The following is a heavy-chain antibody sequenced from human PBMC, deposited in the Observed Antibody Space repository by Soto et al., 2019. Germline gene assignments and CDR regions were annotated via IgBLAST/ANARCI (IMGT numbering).Heavy chain of an antibody. J-gene: IGHJ4*02. CDR3: ARGRWLQLSGFDY. CDR1: GFTFDDYA. D-gene: IGHD5-12*01. V-gene: IGHV3-9*01. CDR2: ISWNSGSI. Sequence: SLRLSCAASGFTFDDYAMHWVRQAPGKGLEWVSGISWNSGSIGYADSVKGRFTISRDNAKNSLYLQMNSLRAEDTALYYCARGRWLQLSGFDYWGQGTLVTVSS.